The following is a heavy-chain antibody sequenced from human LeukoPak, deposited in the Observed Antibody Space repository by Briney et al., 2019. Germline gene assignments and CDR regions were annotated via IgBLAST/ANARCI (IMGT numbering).Heavy chain of an antibody. CDR2: IYGGGTNT. CDR1: GFSFSSFA. D-gene: IGHD6-19*01. J-gene: IGHJ4*02. Sequence: GGSLRLSCAGSGFSFSSFAMTWVRQAPGKGLEWVSTIYGGGTNTFYADSVKGRFTISRDDSKNMQFLEMDSLRPEDTAVYFCAKRITEAAGFYFDSWGQGTLVTVSS. V-gene: IGHV3-23*01. CDR3: AKRITEAAGFYFDS.